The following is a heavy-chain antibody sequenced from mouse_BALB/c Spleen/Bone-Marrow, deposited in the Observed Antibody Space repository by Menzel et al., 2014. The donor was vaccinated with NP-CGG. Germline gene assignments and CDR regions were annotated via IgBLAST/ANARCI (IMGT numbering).Heavy chain of an antibody. Sequence: EVKLMESGGGLVEPGESLKLSCAASGFTFIAYTMSWVRQTPEKRLEWVAYINNGGGSTYYPDTVKGRFTISRDNAKNTLYLQMSSLKSEDTAMYYCARHGEERPVLAMDYWGQGTSVTVSS. J-gene: IGHJ4*01. CDR3: ARHGEERPVLAMDY. CDR2: INNGGGST. CDR1: GFTFIAYT. V-gene: IGHV5-12-2*01. D-gene: IGHD2-14*01.